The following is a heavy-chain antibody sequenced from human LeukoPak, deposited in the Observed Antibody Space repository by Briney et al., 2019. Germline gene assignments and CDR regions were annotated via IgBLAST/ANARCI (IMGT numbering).Heavy chain of an antibody. J-gene: IGHJ4*02. D-gene: IGHD6-13*01. CDR3: ARGRIAAAGSCLGY. Sequence: GASVKVSCKASGYIFTSYFLHWVRQAPGQGLEWMGWINPNSGGTNYPQKFQGRVTMTRDAYIRTDYMELSSLRSDDTAVYYCARGRIAAAGSCLGYWGQGTLVTVSS. CDR1: GYIFTSYF. V-gene: IGHV1-2*02. CDR2: INPNSGGT.